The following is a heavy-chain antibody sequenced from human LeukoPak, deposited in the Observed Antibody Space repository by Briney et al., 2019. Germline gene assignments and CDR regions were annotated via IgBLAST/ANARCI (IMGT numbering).Heavy chain of an antibody. CDR3: AGRYGSGSYYKGDY. J-gene: IGHJ4*02. V-gene: IGHV3-23*01. CDR1: GFTFSSYA. CDR2: ISGSGGST. Sequence: PGGSLRLSCAASGFTFSSYAMSWVRQAPGKGLEWVSGISGSGGSTYYADSVKGRLTISRDNAKNSLYLQMNSLRAEDTAVYYCAGRYGSGSYYKGDYWGQGTLVTVSS. D-gene: IGHD3-10*01.